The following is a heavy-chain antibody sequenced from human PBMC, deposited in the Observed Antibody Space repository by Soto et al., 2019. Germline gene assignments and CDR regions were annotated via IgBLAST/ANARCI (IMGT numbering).Heavy chain of an antibody. CDR1: GYSFTSYW. CDR3: ARQGGYYSEGIYYYYYMDV. Sequence: PGESLKISCKGSGYSFTSYWIGLVRQIPGKGLEWMGIIYPGDSDTRYSPSFQGQVTISADKSISTAYLQWSSLKASDTAMYYCARQGGYYSEGIYYYYYMDVWGKGTTVTVSS. V-gene: IGHV5-51*01. CDR2: IYPGDSDT. D-gene: IGHD3-3*01. J-gene: IGHJ6*03.